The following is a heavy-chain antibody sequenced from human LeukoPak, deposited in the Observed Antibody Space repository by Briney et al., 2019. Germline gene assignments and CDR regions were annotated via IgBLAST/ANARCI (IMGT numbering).Heavy chain of an antibody. Sequence: GGSLRLSCVASGFNFGDTWMHWVRQAPGKGLEWVGRIKSKTDGGTTDYAAAVEGRFIISRDDSKDTLFLQMNSLKTEDTAVYYCPTEGGLLWFGASFDLWGQGSLVTVSS. CDR3: PTEGGLLWFGASFDL. CDR2: IKSKTDGGTT. V-gene: IGHV3-15*01. J-gene: IGHJ4*02. CDR1: GFNFGDTW. D-gene: IGHD3-10*01.